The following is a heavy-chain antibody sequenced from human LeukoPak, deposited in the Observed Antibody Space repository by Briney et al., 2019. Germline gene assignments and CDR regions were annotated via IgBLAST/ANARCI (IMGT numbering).Heavy chain of an antibody. CDR2: ISGSGGST. CDR1: GFTFSSYA. V-gene: IGHV3-23*01. Sequence: GGSLRPSCAASGFTFSSYAMSWVRQAPGKGLEWVSAISGSGGSTYYADSVKGRFTISRDNSKNTLYLQMNSLRAEDTAVYYCAKVSSGWYRVQYYFDYWGQGTLVTVSS. D-gene: IGHD6-19*01. J-gene: IGHJ4*02. CDR3: AKVSSGWYRVQYYFDY.